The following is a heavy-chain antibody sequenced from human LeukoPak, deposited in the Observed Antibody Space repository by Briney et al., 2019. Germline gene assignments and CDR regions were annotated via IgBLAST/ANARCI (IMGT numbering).Heavy chain of an antibody. J-gene: IGHJ4*02. CDR3: AKSWRLKYYYDSSGYYYFDY. V-gene: IGHV3-23*01. CDR2: ISASGGST. CDR1: GFTFSSYA. Sequence: GGSLRLSCAASGFTFSSYAMNWVRQAPGKGLEWVSGISASGGSTYNADPVKGRFTISRDNSKNTLSLQMNSLRDEDTAVYYCAKSWRLKYYYDSSGYYYFDYWGQGTLVTVSS. D-gene: IGHD3-22*01.